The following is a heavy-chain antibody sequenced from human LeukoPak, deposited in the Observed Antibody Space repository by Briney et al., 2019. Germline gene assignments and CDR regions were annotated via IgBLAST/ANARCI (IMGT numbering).Heavy chain of an antibody. CDR1: GCTFTRYY. CDR2: INPSGGST. CDR3: VRDYDSSGYFDY. V-gene: IGHV1-46*01. D-gene: IGHD3-22*01. Sequence: ASVKVSCKASGCTFTRYYMHWVRQAPGQGLEWMGIINPSGGSTRYAQKFQGRVTMTRDTSTSTVYMELSSLRSEDTAVYYCVRDYDSSGYFDYWGQGTLVTVSS. J-gene: IGHJ4*02.